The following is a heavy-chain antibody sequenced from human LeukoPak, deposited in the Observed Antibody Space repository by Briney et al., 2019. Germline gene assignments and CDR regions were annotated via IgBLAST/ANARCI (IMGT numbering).Heavy chain of an antibody. J-gene: IGHJ5*02. CDR3: ARNQYQLLVSWFDP. Sequence: SVRVSCKASGGTFSSYAISWVRQAPGQGLEWMGGIIPIFGTANYAQKFQGRVTITTDESTSTAYMELSSLRSEDTAVYYCARNQYQLLVSWFDPWGQGTLVTVSS. CDR1: GGTFSSYA. CDR2: IIPIFGTA. V-gene: IGHV1-69*05. D-gene: IGHD2-2*01.